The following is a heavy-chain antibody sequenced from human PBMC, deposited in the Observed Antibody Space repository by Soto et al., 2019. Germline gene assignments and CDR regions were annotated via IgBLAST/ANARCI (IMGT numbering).Heavy chain of an antibody. J-gene: IGHJ6*01. V-gene: IGHV3-30*18. CDR2: ISYDGSNK. D-gene: IGHD1-26*01. CDR3: AKDIVSDYANYYYGMDV. Sequence: QVQLVESGGGVVQPGRSLRLSCAASGFTFSSYGMHWVRQAPGKGLEWVAVISYDGSNKYYADSVKGRFTISRDNSKNTLYLQMNSLRAEDTAVYYCAKDIVSDYANYYYGMDVW. CDR1: GFTFSSYG.